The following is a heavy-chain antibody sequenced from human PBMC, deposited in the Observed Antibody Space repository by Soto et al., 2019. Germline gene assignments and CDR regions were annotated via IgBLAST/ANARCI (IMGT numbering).Heavy chain of an antibody. CDR1: GFTFSDYA. CDR2: MSHDGTSI. CDR3: VNDLRFEILDGSLHD. V-gene: IGHV3-30-3*02. D-gene: IGHD3-10*01. J-gene: IGHJ1*01. Sequence: QVQLVESGGGVVQPGRSLRLSCAASGFTFSDYALHWVRQAPGKGLEWVAAMSHDGTSIYHADSVKGRLTISRDNSKNTLYLQMNSLRVEDTAVYYCVNDLRFEILDGSLHDWGQGPLVTVSS.